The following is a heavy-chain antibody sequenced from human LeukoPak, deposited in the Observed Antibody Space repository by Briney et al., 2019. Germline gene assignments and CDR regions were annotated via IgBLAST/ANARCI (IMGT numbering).Heavy chain of an antibody. D-gene: IGHD2-15*01. CDR1: GFTFSSYG. J-gene: IGHJ4*02. Sequence: GRSLRLSCAASGFTFSSYGMHWVRQAPGKGLEWVSYISSSSSYTNYADSVKGRFTISRDNAKNSLYLQMNSLRAEDTAVYYCARAQRYCSGGSCYFDYWGQGTLVTVSS. CDR3: ARAQRYCSGGSCYFDY. CDR2: ISSSSSYT. V-gene: IGHV3-21*05.